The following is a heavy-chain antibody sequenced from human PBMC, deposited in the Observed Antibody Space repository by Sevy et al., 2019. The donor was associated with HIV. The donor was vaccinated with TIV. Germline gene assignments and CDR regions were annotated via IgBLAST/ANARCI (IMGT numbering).Heavy chain of an antibody. J-gene: IGHJ4*02. D-gene: IGHD3-22*01. CDR3: AREPSGIHYDSSGYYFFDY. Sequence: SETLSLTCTVSGGSISSYYWSWIRQPPGKGLEWIGYIYYSGSTNYNPSLKSRVTISVDTSKNQFSLKLSYVTAADTAVYYCAREPSGIHYDSSGYYFFDYWGQGTLVTVSS. CDR1: GGSISSYY. V-gene: IGHV4-59*01. CDR2: IYYSGST.